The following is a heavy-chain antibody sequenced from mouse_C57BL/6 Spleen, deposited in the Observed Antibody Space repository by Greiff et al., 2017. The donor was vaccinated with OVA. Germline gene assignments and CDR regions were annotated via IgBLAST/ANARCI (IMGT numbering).Heavy chain of an antibody. V-gene: IGHV1-15*01. CDR2: IDPETGGT. Sequence: VQVVESGAELVRPGASVTLSCKASGYTFTDYEMHWVKQTPVHGLEWIGAIDPETGGTAYNQKFKGKAILTADKSSSTAYMELRSLTTEDSAVYYCTREVHYWGQGTTLTVSS. J-gene: IGHJ2*01. CDR1: GYTFTDYE. D-gene: IGHD2-14*01. CDR3: TREVHY.